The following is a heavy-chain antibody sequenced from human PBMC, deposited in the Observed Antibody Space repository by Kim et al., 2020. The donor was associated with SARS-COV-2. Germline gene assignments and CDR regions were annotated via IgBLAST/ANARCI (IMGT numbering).Heavy chain of an antibody. CDR2: IWYDGSNK. CDR3: AKGLEVYCSGGSCYSDWFDP. J-gene: IGHJ5*02. D-gene: IGHD2-15*01. Sequence: GGSLRLSCAASGFTFSSYGMHWVRQAPGKGLEWVAVIWYDGSNKYYADSVKGRFTISRDNSKNTLYLQMNSLRAEDTAVYYCAKGLEVYCSGGSCYSDWFDPWGQGTLVTVSS. CDR1: GFTFSSYG. V-gene: IGHV3-33*06.